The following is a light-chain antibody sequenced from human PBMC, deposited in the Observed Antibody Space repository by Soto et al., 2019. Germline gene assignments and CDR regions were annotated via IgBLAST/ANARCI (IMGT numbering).Light chain of an antibody. J-gene: IGLJ1*01. CDR1: SSDVGGYNY. Sequence: QSALTQPPSASGSPGQSVTISCTGTSSDVGGYNYVSWYQQHPGKAPKLMIYEVTERPSGVPDRFSGSKSGYTASLTVSGLQAEDEAEYYCSSYAGSNNFVFGTGTKLTVL. CDR2: EVT. CDR3: SSYAGSNNFV. V-gene: IGLV2-8*01.